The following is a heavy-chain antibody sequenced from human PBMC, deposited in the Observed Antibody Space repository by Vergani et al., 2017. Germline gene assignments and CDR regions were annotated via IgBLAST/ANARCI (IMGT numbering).Heavy chain of an antibody. Sequence: EVQLLESGGGLVQPGGSLRLSCAASGFTFSSYAMSWVRQVPGKGLEWVSGISGSGGNTYYANSVKGRFTISRDNSKNTLYLQMNSLRADDTAVYYCAKGVYCSSSSCYECHGYYYGMGVWGQGTTVTFSS. CDR3: AKGVYCSSSSCYECHGYYYGMGV. CDR1: GFTFSSYA. J-gene: IGHJ6*02. V-gene: IGHV3-23*01. CDR2: ISGSGGNT. D-gene: IGHD2-2*01.